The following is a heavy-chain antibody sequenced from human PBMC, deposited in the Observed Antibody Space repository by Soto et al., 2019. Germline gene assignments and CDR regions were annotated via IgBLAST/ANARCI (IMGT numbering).Heavy chain of an antibody. J-gene: IGHJ5*02. V-gene: IGHV1-3*01. CDR1: GYTFASYA. Sequence: QVQLVQSGAEVKKPGASVKVSCKASGYTFASYAMHWVRQAPGQRLEWMGWINAGNGNTKYSQKFQGRVTITRDTSASTAYMELSSLRSEDTAVYYCARGVPMIVVVPKGNWFDPWGQGTLVTVSS. CDR2: INAGNGNT. D-gene: IGHD3-22*01. CDR3: ARGVPMIVVVPKGNWFDP.